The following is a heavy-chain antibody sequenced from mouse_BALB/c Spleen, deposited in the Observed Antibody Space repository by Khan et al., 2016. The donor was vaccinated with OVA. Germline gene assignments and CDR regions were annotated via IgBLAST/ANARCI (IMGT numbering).Heavy chain of an antibody. J-gene: IGHJ4*01. Sequence: EVELVESGPGLVKPSQSLSLTCTVTGYSITSDYAWNWIRQFPGNKLEWMGYISYSGSTSYNPSLKSRISITRDTSKNQFFLQLNSVTTEDTATYYCARDGSRHNYAMDYWGQGTAVTVSS. D-gene: IGHD2-3*01. CDR3: ARDGSRHNYAMDY. V-gene: IGHV3-2*02. CDR2: ISYSGST. CDR1: GYSITSDYA.